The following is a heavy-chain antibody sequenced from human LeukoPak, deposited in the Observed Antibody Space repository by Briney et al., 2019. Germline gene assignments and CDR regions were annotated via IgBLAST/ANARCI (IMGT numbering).Heavy chain of an antibody. Sequence: SETLSLTCTVSDVSLSSYYWSWIRQTPGKGLEWIGYIYYSGSAHYNPSLKSRVTISVDTSKNQFSLKLTSVTAADTAVYYCARVAAPIAVAGTGAFDIWGQGTLVTVSS. D-gene: IGHD6-19*01. CDR2: IYYSGSA. CDR1: DVSLSSYY. V-gene: IGHV4-59*01. CDR3: ARVAAPIAVAGTGAFDI. J-gene: IGHJ3*02.